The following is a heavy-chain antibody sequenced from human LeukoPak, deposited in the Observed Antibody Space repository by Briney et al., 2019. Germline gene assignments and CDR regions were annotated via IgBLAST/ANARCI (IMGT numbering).Heavy chain of an antibody. CDR1: GDSISNYY. CDR2: INHSGST. J-gene: IGHJ4*02. CDR3: ARGWNYDFWSGYYNSYFDY. Sequence: SETLSLTCAVSGDSISNYYWSWIRQPPGKGLEWIGEINHSGSTNYNPPLKSRVTISVDTSKNQFSLKLSSVTAADTAVYYCARGWNYDFWSGYYNSYFDYWGQGTLVTVSS. D-gene: IGHD3-3*01. V-gene: IGHV4-34*01.